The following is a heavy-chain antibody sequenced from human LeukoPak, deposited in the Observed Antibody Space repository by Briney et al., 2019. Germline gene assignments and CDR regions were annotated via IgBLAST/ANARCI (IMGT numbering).Heavy chain of an antibody. CDR3: ARPYDFGYFDY. V-gene: IGHV4-4*07. Sequence: PSETLSLTCTVSGVSISSYSWSWIRQPAGKGLDWIGRIYTSGSTNYNPSLKSRVTMSVDTSKNQFSLKLSSVTAADTAVYYCARPYDFGYFDYWGQGTLVTVSS. CDR2: IYTSGST. D-gene: IGHD3-3*01. J-gene: IGHJ4*02. CDR1: GVSISSYS.